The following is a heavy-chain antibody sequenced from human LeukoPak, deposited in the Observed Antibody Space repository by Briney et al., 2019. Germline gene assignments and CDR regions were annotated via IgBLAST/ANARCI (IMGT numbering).Heavy chain of an antibody. J-gene: IGHJ4*02. CDR1: GGSISGSTSY. V-gene: IGHV4-39*01. CDR2: IYYSGST. D-gene: IGHD4-23*01. Sequence: SETLSLTCTVSGGSISGSTSYWGWIRQPPGQGLEWIATIYYSGSTYYNPSLKSRATISVDTSRNQFSLRLSSVTATDTAVYYCASGQVATGVFLGYWGQGTLVTVSS. CDR3: ASGQVATGVFLGY.